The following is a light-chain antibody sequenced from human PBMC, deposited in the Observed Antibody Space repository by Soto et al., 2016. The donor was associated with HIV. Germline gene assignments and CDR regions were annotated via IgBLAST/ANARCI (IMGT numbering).Light chain of an antibody. V-gene: IGLV3-19*01. CDR1: SLRSYY. J-gene: IGLJ2*01. CDR3: MSRDNNTNPVI. Sequence: SSGLTQDPAVSVALGQTVKITCQGDSLRSYYATWYQQKPGQAPVFVIYGQSNRPSGIPDRFSGSSSGDRASLTITGAQAEDEADYYCMSRDNNTNPVIFGGGTKLTAL. CDR2: GQS.